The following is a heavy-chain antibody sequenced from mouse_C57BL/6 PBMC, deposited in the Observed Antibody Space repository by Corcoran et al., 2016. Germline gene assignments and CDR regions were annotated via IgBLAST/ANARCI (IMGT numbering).Heavy chain of an antibody. CDR2: INPNNGGT. V-gene: IGHV1-26*01. Sequence: EVELQQSGPELVKPGASVKISCKASGYTCTDYYMNWVKQSHGKSLEWIGDINPNNGGTSYNQKFKGKATLTVDKSSSTAYMELRSLTSEDSAVYYCARGSYGSSYCYFDYWGQGITLAVSS. D-gene: IGHD1-1*01. CDR3: ARGSYGSSYCYFDY. J-gene: IGHJ2*01. CDR1: GYTCTDYY.